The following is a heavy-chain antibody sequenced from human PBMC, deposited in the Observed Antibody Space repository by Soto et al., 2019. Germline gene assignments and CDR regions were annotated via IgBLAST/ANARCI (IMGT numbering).Heavy chain of an antibody. Sequence: SETLSLTCAVYGGSFSGYYWSWIRQPPGKGLEWIGEINHSGSTNYNPSLKSRVTISVDTSKNQFSLKLSSVTAADTAVYYCARVDDYVWGRYPYWGQGTLVTVSS. CDR2: INHSGST. CDR1: GGSFSGYY. V-gene: IGHV4-34*01. D-gene: IGHD3-16*02. J-gene: IGHJ4*02. CDR3: ARVDDYVWGRYPY.